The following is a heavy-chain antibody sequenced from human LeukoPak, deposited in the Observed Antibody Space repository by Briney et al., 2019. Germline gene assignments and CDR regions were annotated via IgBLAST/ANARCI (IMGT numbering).Heavy chain of an antibody. CDR2: IIPIFGTA. D-gene: IGHD6-13*01. CDR1: GGTFSSYA. CDR3: ASMYSSSWSNYYYYMDV. V-gene: IGHV1-69*05. J-gene: IGHJ6*03. Sequence: ASVKVSCKASGGTFSSYAIIWVRQAPGQGLEWMGGIIPIFGTANYAQKFQGRVTITTDESTSTAYMELSSLRSEDTAVYYCASMYSSSWSNYYYYMDVWGKGTTVTVSS.